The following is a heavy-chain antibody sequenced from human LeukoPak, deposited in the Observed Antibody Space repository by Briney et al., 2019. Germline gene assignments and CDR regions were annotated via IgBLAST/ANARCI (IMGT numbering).Heavy chain of an antibody. CDR2: IRYDGSNK. Sequence: PGGSLTLICAASGFTFSSYGLHWVRQAPGKGLEWVAFIRYDGSNKYYADSVKGRFTISRDNSKNTLYLQMNSLRAEDTAVYYCAKRESLYMDVWRERTTLTVSS. CDR3: AKRESLYMDV. V-gene: IGHV3-30*02. J-gene: IGHJ6*03. D-gene: IGHD3-10*01. CDR1: GFTFSSYG.